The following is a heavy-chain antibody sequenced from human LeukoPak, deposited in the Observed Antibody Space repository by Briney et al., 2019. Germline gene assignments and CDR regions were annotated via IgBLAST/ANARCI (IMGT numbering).Heavy chain of an antibody. J-gene: IGHJ3*02. CDR3: ARGGQQQLGDAFDI. V-gene: IGHV3-48*01. D-gene: IGHD6-13*01. Sequence: GGSLRLSCAASGFTFSSYSMNWVRQAPGKGLEWVSYISSSSSTIYYADSVKGRFTISRDNAKNSLYLQMNSLRAEDTAAYYCARGGQQQLGDAFDIWGQGTMVTVSS. CDR1: GFTFSSYS. CDR2: ISSSSSTI.